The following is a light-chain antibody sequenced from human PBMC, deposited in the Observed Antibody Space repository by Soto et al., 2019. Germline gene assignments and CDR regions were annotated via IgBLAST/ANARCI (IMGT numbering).Light chain of an antibody. CDR3: QTWGTGIQV. CDR1: SGHSSYA. J-gene: IGLJ1*01. CDR2: LNSDGSH. Sequence: QTVVTQSPSASASLGASVKLTCTLSSGHSSYAIAWHQQQPEKGTRYLMKLNSDGSHSKGDGIPDRFSGSSSGAERYLTISSLQSEDDADYYCQTWGTGIQVFGTGTKVTVL. V-gene: IGLV4-69*01.